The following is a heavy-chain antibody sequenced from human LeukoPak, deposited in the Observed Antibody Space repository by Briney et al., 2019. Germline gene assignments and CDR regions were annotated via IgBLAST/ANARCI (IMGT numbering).Heavy chain of an antibody. CDR3: ARYFDWFGIYMDV. D-gene: IGHD3-9*01. CDR2: ISGSGGST. Sequence: GGSLRLSCAASGFTFSSYAMSWVRQAPGKGLEWVSAISGSGGSTYYADSVKGRFTISRDNSKNTLYLQMNSLRAEDTAVYYCARYFDWFGIYMDVWGQGTTVTVSS. CDR1: GFTFSSYA. J-gene: IGHJ6*02. V-gene: IGHV3-23*01.